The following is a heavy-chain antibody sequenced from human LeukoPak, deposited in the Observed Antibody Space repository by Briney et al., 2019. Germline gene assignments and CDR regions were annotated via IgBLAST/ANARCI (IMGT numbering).Heavy chain of an antibody. CDR2: IYYSGST. J-gene: IGHJ5*02. CDR1: GGSISSHY. CDR3: ARKGSSTWYTYWFDP. D-gene: IGHD6-13*01. Sequence: SETLSLTCTVSGGSISSHYWSWIRQSPGKGLEWIGYIYYSGSTNYNPSLKSRVTISVDTSKNQFSLKMISLTAADTAVYYCARKGSSTWYTYWFDPWGQGTLVTVSS. V-gene: IGHV4-59*11.